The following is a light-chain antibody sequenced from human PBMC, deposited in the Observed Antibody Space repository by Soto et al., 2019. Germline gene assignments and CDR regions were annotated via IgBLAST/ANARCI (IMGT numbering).Light chain of an antibody. CDR2: GNN. CDR3: QSYDSNLTYLGV. J-gene: IGLJ2*01. CDR1: SSNIGAGSD. V-gene: IGLV1-40*01. Sequence: QSVLTQPPSVSGAPGQRVTISCTGSSSNIGAGSDVHWYRHLPGTAPKLLIFGNNNRPSGVPDRFSGSRSGTSASLAITGLQAEDEADYYCQSYDSNLTYLGVCGGGTKLTVL.